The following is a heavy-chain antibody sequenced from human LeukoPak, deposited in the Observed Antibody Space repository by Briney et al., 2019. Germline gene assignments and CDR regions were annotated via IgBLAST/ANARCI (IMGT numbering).Heavy chain of an antibody. J-gene: IGHJ6*02. CDR2: INHSGST. Sequence: PSETLSLTCAVYGGSFCGYYWSWIRQPPGKGLEWIGEINHSGSTNYNPSLKSRVTISVDTSKNQFSLKLSSVTAADTAVYYCASLAGYSSGWYSGHYYGMDVWGQGTTVTVSS. CDR3: ASLAGYSSGWYSGHYYGMDV. CDR1: GGSFCGYY. V-gene: IGHV4-34*01. D-gene: IGHD6-19*01.